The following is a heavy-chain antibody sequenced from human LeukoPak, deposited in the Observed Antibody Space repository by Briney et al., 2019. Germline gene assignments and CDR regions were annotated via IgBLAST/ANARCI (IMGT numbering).Heavy chain of an antibody. D-gene: IGHD3-9*01. J-gene: IGHJ5*02. CDR1: GFTFSSYS. V-gene: IGHV3-23*01. Sequence: GGSLRLSCAASGFTFSSYSMSWVRHAPAKGIAWVSAFRGSGCRTYYADSVKGRFTISRDNSKNKLYLQMNNLRAEDTAVYYCAKSKDYDILTGLTWGQGTLLTVSS. CDR3: AKSKDYDILTGLT. CDR2: FRGSGCRT.